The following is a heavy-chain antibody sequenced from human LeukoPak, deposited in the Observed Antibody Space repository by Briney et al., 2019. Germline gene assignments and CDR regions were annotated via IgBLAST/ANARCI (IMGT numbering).Heavy chain of an antibody. CDR2: IYTSGST. V-gene: IGHV4-4*07. D-gene: IGHD4-17*01. CDR1: GGSISSYY. J-gene: IGHJ6*03. Sequence: PSETLSLTCTVSGGSISSYYWSWIRHPAGKGLGWIGRIYTSGSTNYNPSLKSRVTMSADTSKNQFSPKLSSVTAADTAVYYCARQSTVTKGVGYYYYYMDVWGKGTTVSVSS. CDR3: ARQSTVTKGVGYYYYYMDV.